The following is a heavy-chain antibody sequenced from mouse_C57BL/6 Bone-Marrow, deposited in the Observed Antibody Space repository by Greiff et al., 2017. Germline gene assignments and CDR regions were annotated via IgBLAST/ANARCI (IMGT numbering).Heavy chain of an antibody. J-gene: IGHJ3*01. V-gene: IGHV1-82*01. CDR2: IYPGDGDT. CDR1: GYAFSSSW. D-gene: IGHD3-2*02. CDR3: ASEGTAQAKAWYAY. Sequence: QVHVKQSGPELVKPGASVKISCKASGYAFSSSWMNWVKQRPGKGLEWIGRIYPGDGDTHYNGKFKGKATLTADKSSSTATMQLSRLTSEDSSVYFFASEGTAQAKAWYAYWGQGTLVTVSA.